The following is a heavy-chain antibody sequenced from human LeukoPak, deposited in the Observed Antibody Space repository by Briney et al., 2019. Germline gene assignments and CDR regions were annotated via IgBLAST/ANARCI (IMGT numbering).Heavy chain of an antibody. CDR1: GGSXXSGGYY. D-gene: IGHD2-15*01. Sequence: PSXTLSLTCTVSGGSXXSGGYYWSWIRQHPGKGLEWTGYIYYSGSTYYNPSLKSRVTISVDTSKNQFSLKLSSVTAADTAVYYCSRSGRSTDAFDIWGQGTMVTVSS. J-gene: IGHJ3*02. V-gene: IGHV4-31*03. CDR2: IYYSGST. CDR3: SRSGRSTDAFDI.